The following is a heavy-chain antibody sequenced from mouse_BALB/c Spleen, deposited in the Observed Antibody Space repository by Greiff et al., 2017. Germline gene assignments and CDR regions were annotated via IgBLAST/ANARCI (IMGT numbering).Heavy chain of an antibody. V-gene: IGHV1-80*01. Sequence: QVQLKQSGAELVRPGSSVKSSCKASGYAFSSYWMNWVKQRPGQGLEWIGQIYPGDGDTNYNGKFKGKATLTADKSSSTAYMQLSSLTSEDSAVYFCARSGYDTYFDVWGAGTTVTVSS. CDR1: GYAFSSYW. CDR3: ARSGYDTYFDV. D-gene: IGHD2-14*01. CDR2: IYPGDGDT. J-gene: IGHJ1*01.